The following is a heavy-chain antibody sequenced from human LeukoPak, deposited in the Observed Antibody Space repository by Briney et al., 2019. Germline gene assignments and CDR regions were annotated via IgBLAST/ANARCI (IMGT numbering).Heavy chain of an antibody. V-gene: IGHV4-34*01. J-gene: IGHJ4*02. CDR2: INHSGST. Sequence: PSETLSLTCTVSGGSISSYYWTWIRQPPGKGLEWIGEINHSGSTNYNPSLKSRVTISVDTSKNQFSLKLSSVTAADTAVYYCARGDTVAARPGRFDSWGQGTLVTVSS. CDR3: ARGDTVAARPGRFDS. CDR1: GGSISSYY. D-gene: IGHD6-6*01.